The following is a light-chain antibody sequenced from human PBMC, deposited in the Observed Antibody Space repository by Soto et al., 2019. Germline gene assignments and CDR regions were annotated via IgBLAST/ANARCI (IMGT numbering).Light chain of an antibody. V-gene: IGKV3-20*01. Sequence: EIVLTQSPGTLSLSPGERATLSCRASQSVSSSYLAWYQQKPGQAPRLLIYGASSRVTGIPDRFSGSGSGTDLTLTISRLEPEDFAVYYCQQYGSSPLTFGPGTKVDIK. CDR1: QSVSSSY. J-gene: IGKJ3*01. CDR3: QQYGSSPLT. CDR2: GAS.